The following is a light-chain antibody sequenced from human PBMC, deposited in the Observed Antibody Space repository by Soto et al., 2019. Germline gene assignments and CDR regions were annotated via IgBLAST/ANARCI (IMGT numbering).Light chain of an antibody. Sequence: QSALTQPASVSGSPGQSITISCTGTSSDVGGYNYVSWYQQHPGKAPKLMIYDVSNRPSGVSNRFSGSKSGNTASLTISGLQAEDEAEYDCSSYTSSSTVVFGGGTKVTVL. CDR3: SSYTSSSTVV. V-gene: IGLV2-14*01. CDR1: SSDVGGYNY. CDR2: DVS. J-gene: IGLJ2*01.